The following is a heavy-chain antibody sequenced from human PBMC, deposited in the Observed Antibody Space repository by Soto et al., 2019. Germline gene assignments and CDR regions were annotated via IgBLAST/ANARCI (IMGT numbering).Heavy chain of an antibody. CDR3: AREVLIDLNYFDY. Sequence: QVQLVQSGTEVKKPGASVKVPCKASGYTFTNYHIYWVRQAPEDGLEWMGRINPSGGTTIYAQKFHVRVTRTRYTSTSTVYMELSSLRSEDTAVYYCAREVLIDLNYFDYWGQGALVTVSS. D-gene: IGHD2-21*01. V-gene: IGHV1-46*01. CDR1: GYTFTNYH. J-gene: IGHJ4*02. CDR2: INPSGGTT.